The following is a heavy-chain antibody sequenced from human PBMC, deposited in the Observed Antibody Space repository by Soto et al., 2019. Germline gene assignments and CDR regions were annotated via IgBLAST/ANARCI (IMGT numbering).Heavy chain of an antibody. V-gene: IGHV1-3*05. CDR1: GYTFTSYA. CDR2: LNAGNGNT. J-gene: IGHJ4*02. CDR3: ARSMVVVTALDY. Sequence: QVQLVQSGAEEKKPGASVKVSCKASGYTFTSYAMHWVRQAPGQRLEWMGWLNAGNGNTKYSQKFQGRVTFTRDTSATTAYMEASSRSSEHTAVYYCARSMVVVTALDYWGQGTLVTLSS. D-gene: IGHD2-21*02.